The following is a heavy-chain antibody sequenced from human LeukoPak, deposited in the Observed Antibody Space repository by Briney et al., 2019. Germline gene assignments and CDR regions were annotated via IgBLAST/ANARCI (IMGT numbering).Heavy chain of an antibody. CDR1: GFTFRNYA. CDR2: ISYAGSNE. V-gene: IGHV3-30*07. D-gene: IGHD6-19*01. Sequence: RGRSLRLSCAPSGFTFRNYAMHWVRQAPGKGLEWVAVISYAGSNEHYADSVKGRFTISRDNSKNTLFLQMNSLRDEDTAVYYCTRDPYSGGYGAHYYYYMDVWGKGTTVTVSS. CDR3: TRDPYSGGYGAHYYYYMDV. J-gene: IGHJ6*03.